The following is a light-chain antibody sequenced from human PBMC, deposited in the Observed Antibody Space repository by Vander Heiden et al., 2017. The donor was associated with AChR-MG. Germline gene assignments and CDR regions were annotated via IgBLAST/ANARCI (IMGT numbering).Light chain of an antibody. V-gene: IGKV1-5*03. CDR2: KAS. CDR3: QQYNNYSVWT. J-gene: IGKJ1*01. CDR1: QSISSW. Sequence: DIQMTQSPSTLSASVGDRVTITCRASQSISSWLAWYQQKPGKAPKLLIYKASSLESGVPSRFSGSGSGTEFTLTISSLQPDDFATYYCQQYNNYSVWTFGQGTKVEIK.